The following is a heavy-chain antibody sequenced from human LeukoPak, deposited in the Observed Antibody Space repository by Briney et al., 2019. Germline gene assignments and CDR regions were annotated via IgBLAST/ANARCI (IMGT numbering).Heavy chain of an antibody. CDR2: ISGSGGST. Sequence: GGSLRLSCAGSGFTFNDHAMSWVRQAPGKGLEWVSSISGSGGSTYYADCVKGRSTISRDNSKKVVYFEMNSLRGEDTAVYFCARGGQNFDFWRFDYWGQGTLAVVSS. CDR3: ARGGQNFDFWRFDY. CDR1: GFTFNDHA. J-gene: IGHJ4*02. D-gene: IGHD3-3*01. V-gene: IGHV3-23*01.